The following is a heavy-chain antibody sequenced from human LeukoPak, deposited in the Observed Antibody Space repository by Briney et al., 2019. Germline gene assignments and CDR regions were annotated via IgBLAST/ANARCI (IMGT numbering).Heavy chain of an antibody. D-gene: IGHD3-10*01. J-gene: IGHJ5*02. V-gene: IGHV1-69*13. CDR1: GGTFSSYA. CDR2: LIPIFGTA. CDR3: ARNFRFGEIRMFDH. Sequence: VKVSCKASGGTFSSYAISWVRQAPGQGVEWMGRLIPIFGTANYAQKFQGRVTITTDESTSTAYMELSSLRSEDTAVYYCARNFRFGEIRMFDHWGQGTLVTVSS.